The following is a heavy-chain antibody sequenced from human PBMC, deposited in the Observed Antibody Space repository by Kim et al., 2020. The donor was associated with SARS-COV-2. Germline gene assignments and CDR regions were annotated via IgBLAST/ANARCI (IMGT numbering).Heavy chain of an antibody. V-gene: IGHV3-11*05. CDR3: ARDRAAAGTGTFDI. CDR2: ISSSSSYT. D-gene: IGHD6-13*01. Sequence: GGSLRLSCAASGFTFSDYYMSWIRQAPGKGLEWVSYISSSSSYTNYADSVKGRFTISRDNAKNSLYLQMNSLRAEDTAVYYCARDRAAAGTGTFDIWGQGTMVTVSS. J-gene: IGHJ3*02. CDR1: GFTFSDYY.